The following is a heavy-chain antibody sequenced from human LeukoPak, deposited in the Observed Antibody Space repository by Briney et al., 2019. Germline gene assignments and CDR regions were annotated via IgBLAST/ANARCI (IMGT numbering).Heavy chain of an antibody. CDR1: GFTVSSNY. CDR3: ARCGRTRDARYFDY. V-gene: IGHV3-53*01. J-gene: IGHJ4*02. Sequence: GGSLRLSCAASGFTVSSNYMSWVRQAPGKGLEWVSVIYSGGSTYYADSVKGRFTISRDNSKNTLYLQMNSLRAEDTAVYYCARCGRTRDARYFDYWGQGTLVTVSS. D-gene: IGHD1-14*01. CDR2: IYSGGST.